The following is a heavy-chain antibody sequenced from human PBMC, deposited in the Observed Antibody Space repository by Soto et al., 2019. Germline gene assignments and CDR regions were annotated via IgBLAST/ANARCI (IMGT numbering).Heavy chain of an antibody. CDR2: IYYSGST. J-gene: IGHJ4*02. Sequence: QVQLQESGPGLVKPSQTLSLTCTVSGGSISSGGYYWSWIRQHPGKGLEWIGYIYYSGSTYYNPSLKRRVTTSVDTSKNQSSLKLSSVTAADTAVYYCARSWGGYVSYWGQGTLVTVSS. CDR1: GGSISSGGYY. V-gene: IGHV4-31*03. CDR3: ARSWGGYVSY. D-gene: IGHD5-12*01.